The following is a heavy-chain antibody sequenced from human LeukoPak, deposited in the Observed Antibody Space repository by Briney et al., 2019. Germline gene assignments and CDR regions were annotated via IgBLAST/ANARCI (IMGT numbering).Heavy chain of an antibody. D-gene: IGHD3-22*01. CDR2: ISAYNGNT. CDR1: GYTFTSYG. Sequence: GASVKVSCTASGYTFTSYGISWVRQAPGQGLEWMGWISAYNGNTNYAQKLQGRVTMTTDTSTSTAYMELRSLRSDDTAVYYCARGFPRYYYDSSGYYYFDYWGQGTLVTVSS. V-gene: IGHV1-18*01. J-gene: IGHJ4*02. CDR3: ARGFPRYYYDSSGYYYFDY.